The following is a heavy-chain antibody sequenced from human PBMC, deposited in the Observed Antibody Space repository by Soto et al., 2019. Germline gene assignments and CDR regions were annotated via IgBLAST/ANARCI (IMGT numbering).Heavy chain of an antibody. D-gene: IGHD3-10*01. J-gene: IGHJ6*02. CDR2: IYYSGST. CDR3: ARDKKLWFGTSYYYYGMDV. CDR1: GGSISSGYYY. V-gene: IGHV4-30-4*01. Sequence: SETLSLTCTVSGGSISSGYYYWSWIRQPPGKGLEWIGYIYYSGSTYYNPSLKSRVTISVDTSKNQFSLKLSSVTAADTAVYYCARDKKLWFGTSYYYYGMDVWGQGTTVTVSS.